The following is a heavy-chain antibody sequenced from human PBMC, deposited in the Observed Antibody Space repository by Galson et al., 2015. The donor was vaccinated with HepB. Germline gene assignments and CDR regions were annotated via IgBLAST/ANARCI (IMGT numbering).Heavy chain of an antibody. Sequence: SLRLSCAASGFTFSSYWMHWVRQAPGKGLVWVSRINSDGSSTSYADSVKGRFTISRDNAKNTLYLQMNSLRAEDTAVYYCARGDRYYDTLAGEDNHPYMDVWGKRTTVTVSS. CDR2: INSDGSST. V-gene: IGHV3-74*01. J-gene: IGHJ6*03. CDR3: ARGDRYYDTLAGEDNHPYMDV. CDR1: GFTFSSYW. D-gene: IGHD3-9*01.